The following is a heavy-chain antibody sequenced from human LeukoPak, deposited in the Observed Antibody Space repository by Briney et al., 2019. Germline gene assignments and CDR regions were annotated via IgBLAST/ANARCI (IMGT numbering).Heavy chain of an antibody. J-gene: IGHJ3*02. CDR3: ARAGSGSYGRYAFDI. D-gene: IGHD3-10*01. Sequence: SETLSLTCTVSGGSISSYYWSWLRQPPGKGLEWIGEIYHSGSTNYNPSLKSRVTISVDKSKNPFSLKLSSVTAADTAVYYCARAGSGSYGRYAFDIWGQGTMITVSS. CDR2: IYHSGST. CDR1: GGSISSYY. V-gene: IGHV4-59*12.